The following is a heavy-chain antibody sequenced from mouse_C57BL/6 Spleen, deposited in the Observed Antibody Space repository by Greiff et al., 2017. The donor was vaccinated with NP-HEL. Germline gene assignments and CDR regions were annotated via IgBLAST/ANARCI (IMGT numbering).Heavy chain of an antibody. D-gene: IGHD2-5*01. CDR2: IYPGSGST. J-gene: IGHJ4*01. V-gene: IGHV1-55*01. Sequence: VQLQQSGAELVKPGASVKMSCKASGYTFTSYWITWVKQRPGQGLEWIGDIYPGSGSTNYNEKFKSKATLTVDTSSSTAYMKLSSLTSEDSAVYYCARWAYYSNYYAMDYWGQGTSVTVSS. CDR1: GYTFTSYW. CDR3: ARWAYYSNYYAMDY.